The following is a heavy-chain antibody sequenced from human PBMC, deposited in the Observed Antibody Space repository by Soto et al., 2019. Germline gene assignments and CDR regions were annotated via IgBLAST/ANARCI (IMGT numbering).Heavy chain of an antibody. J-gene: IGHJ4*02. V-gene: IGHV3-74*01. Sequence: WGSLRLSCAASGLTFSNYWMHWVRQVPGEGLVWVSSINNDGSRTWYADSVRGRIAMSRDNARNLVYLQMNSLRAEDTAVYYCGTTFEYWGQGALVTVSS. CDR3: GTTFEY. CDR2: INNDGSRT. D-gene: IGHD1-26*01. CDR1: GLTFSNYW.